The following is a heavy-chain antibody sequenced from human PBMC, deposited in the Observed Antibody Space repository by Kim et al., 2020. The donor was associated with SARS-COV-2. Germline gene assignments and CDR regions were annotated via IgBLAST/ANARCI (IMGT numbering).Heavy chain of an antibody. CDR2: INPNSGGT. Sequence: ASVKVSCKASGYTFIGYYMHWVRQAPGQGLEWMGRINPNSGGTNYAQKFQGRVTMTRDTSISTAYMELSRLRSDDTAVYYCARLGGLTFYYYDSSGYKGVDYWGQGTLVTVSS. V-gene: IGHV1-2*06. CDR1: GYTFIGYY. D-gene: IGHD3-22*01. CDR3: ARLGGLTFYYYDSSGYKGVDY. J-gene: IGHJ4*02.